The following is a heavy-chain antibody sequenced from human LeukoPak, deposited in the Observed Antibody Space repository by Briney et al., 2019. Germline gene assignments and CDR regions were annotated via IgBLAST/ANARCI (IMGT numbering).Heavy chain of an antibody. CDR2: LSYSGSP. CDR3: ARHEWNYVTYFDF. Sequence: PSETLSLTCTVSGGSISSSSYYGRWIRPPPGKGREGIGSLSYSGSPYYNPSLRNRITIFVDTSKNQFSLKLSSVTGADRAVYYCARHEWNYVTYFDFWGQGTRVTVSS. CDR1: GGSISSSSYY. D-gene: IGHD1-7*01. J-gene: IGHJ4*02. V-gene: IGHV4-39*01.